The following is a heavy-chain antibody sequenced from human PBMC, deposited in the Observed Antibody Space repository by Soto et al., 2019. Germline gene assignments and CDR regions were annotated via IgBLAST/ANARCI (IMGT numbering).Heavy chain of an antibody. J-gene: IGHJ5*02. CDR2: ISSDGDYT. D-gene: IGHD3-10*01. V-gene: IGHV3-11*05. CDR1: GFIFSDFY. Sequence: QLVESGGGLVKPGGSLRLSCEASGFIFSDFYMAWIRQAPGKGLEWVSYISSDGDYTYADSVKGRFTISRDNAKNSLYLQMNSLRVEDTAVYYCVRDRDRRWFDPWGQGTLVTVSS. CDR3: VRDRDRRWFDP.